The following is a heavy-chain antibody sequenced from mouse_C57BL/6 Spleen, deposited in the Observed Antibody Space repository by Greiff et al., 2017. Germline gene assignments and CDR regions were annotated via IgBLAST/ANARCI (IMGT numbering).Heavy chain of an antibody. CDR3: ARLEGAMDY. CDR2: ISGGGGNT. CDR1: GFTFSSYT. Sequence: EVKLVESGGGLVKPGGSLKLSCAASGFTFSSYTMSWVRQTPEKRLEWVATISGGGGNTYYPDSVKGRFTISRDNAKNTLYLQMSSLRSEDTALYYCARLEGAMDYWGQGTSVTVSS. J-gene: IGHJ4*01. V-gene: IGHV5-9*01.